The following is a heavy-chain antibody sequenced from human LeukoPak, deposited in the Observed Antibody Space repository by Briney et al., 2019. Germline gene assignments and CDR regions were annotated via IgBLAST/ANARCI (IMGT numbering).Heavy chain of an antibody. J-gene: IGHJ4*02. CDR3: ARAPLDGYYDSSGYYS. D-gene: IGHD3-22*01. V-gene: IGHV4-34*01. CDR1: GGSFSGYY. CDR2: INHSGST. Sequence: SETPSLTCAVYGGSFSGYYWSWIRQPPGKGLEWIGEINHSGSTNYNPSLKSRVTISVDTSKNQFSLKLSSVTAADTAVYYCARAPLDGYYDSSGYYSWGQGTPVTVSS.